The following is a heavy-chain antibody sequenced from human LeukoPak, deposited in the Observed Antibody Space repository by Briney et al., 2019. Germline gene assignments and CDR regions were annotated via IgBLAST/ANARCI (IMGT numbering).Heavy chain of an antibody. CDR2: ISSSSSYI. CDR3: ARVSGYSYGPTDY. J-gene: IGHJ4*02. Sequence: PGGSLRLSCAASGFTFSSYSMNWVRQAPGKGLEWVSSISSSSSYIYYADSVKGRFTISRDNAKNSLYLQMNSLRAEDTAVYYCARVSGYSYGPTDYWGQGTLVTVSS. CDR1: GFTFSSYS. D-gene: IGHD5-18*01. V-gene: IGHV3-21*04.